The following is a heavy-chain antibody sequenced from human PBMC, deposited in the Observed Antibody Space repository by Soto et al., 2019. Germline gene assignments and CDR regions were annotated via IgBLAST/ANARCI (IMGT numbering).Heavy chain of an antibody. CDR1: GFTFNNYA. D-gene: IGHD2-2*01. J-gene: IGHJ4*02. V-gene: IGHV3-23*01. CDR3: AKGALYQLPIDY. Sequence: GESLKISCAASGFTFNNYAMSWVRQAPGKGLEWVSGISGSGGRTYYADSVKGRFTISRDNSKNTLYLQMSSLRAGDTAVYYCAKGALYQLPIDYWGQGTLVTVSS. CDR2: ISGSGGRT.